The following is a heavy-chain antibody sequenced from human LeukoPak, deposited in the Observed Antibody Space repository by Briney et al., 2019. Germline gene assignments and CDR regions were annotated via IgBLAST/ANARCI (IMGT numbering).Heavy chain of an antibody. V-gene: IGHV1-2*06. D-gene: IGHD6-13*01. CDR1: GYTLTGYY. CDR2: INPNSGGT. Sequence: ASVKVSSKASGYTLTGYYMHWVRQAPGQGLEWMGRINPNSGGTNYAQKFQGSVSMTRDTSISTAYMELSRLRSDDTAVYYCARARTSSWSTDYWGQGTLVTVSS. J-gene: IGHJ4*02. CDR3: ARARTSSWSTDY.